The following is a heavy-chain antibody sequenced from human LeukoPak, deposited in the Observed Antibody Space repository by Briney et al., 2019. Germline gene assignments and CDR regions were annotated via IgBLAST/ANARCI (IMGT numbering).Heavy chain of an antibody. J-gene: IGHJ5*02. D-gene: IGHD3-3*01. V-gene: IGHV3-30-3*01. CDR3: ARGQAPSITIFEAVDP. Sequence: TGGSLRLSYAASGFTFSSYAMHWVRQAPGKGLGWVAVISYDGSNKYYADSVKGRFTISRDNSKNTLYLQMNSLRAEDTAVYYCARGQAPSITIFEAVDPWGQGTLVTVSS. CDR2: ISYDGSNK. CDR1: GFTFSSYA.